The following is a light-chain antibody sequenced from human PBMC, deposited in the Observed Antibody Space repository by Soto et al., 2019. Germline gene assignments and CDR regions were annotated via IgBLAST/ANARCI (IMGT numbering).Light chain of an antibody. CDR3: QKYDSAPWT. Sequence: DIEMTQSPSSLSASVGDRVTITCRASQGISNYLAWYQQRPGQVPKLLIYAASTLQSGVPSRFSGSGSGTDFTLTIXSLQPEDVATYYCQKYDSAPWTFGQGTEVEIK. CDR1: QGISNY. CDR2: AAS. J-gene: IGKJ1*01. V-gene: IGKV1-27*01.